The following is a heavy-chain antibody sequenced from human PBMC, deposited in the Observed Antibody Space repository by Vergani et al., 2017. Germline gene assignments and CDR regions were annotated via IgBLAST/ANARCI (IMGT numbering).Heavy chain of an antibody. V-gene: IGHV3-33*08. D-gene: IGHD1-1*01. CDR3: ARDFLTRVTTLDYYYMGV. CDR2: TWNDERRK. CDR1: GFTFSTHA. Sequence: VQLLQSGGDLVQPGGSLKLSCVASGFTFSTHAMHWVRRTPGKGLEWVGMTWNDERRKYYADSVKGRFTISRDNSKNTLYLEMNALRAEDTAVYYCARDFLTRVTTLDYYYMGVWGKGTTVTVSS. J-gene: IGHJ6*03.